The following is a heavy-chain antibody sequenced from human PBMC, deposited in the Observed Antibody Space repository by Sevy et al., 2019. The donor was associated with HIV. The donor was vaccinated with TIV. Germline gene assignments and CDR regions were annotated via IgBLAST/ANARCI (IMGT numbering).Heavy chain of an antibody. J-gene: IGHJ6*03. Sequence: SETLSLTCTVSGGSISSYYWSWIRQPAGKGLEWIGRIYTSGSTNYNPSLKSRVTMSVDTSKNQFSLKLSSVTAADTAVYYCAREKYYYDSSGYYYYYYYMDVWGKGTTVTVSS. CDR1: GGSISSYY. CDR2: IYTSGST. CDR3: AREKYYYDSSGYYYYYYYMDV. V-gene: IGHV4-4*07. D-gene: IGHD3-22*01.